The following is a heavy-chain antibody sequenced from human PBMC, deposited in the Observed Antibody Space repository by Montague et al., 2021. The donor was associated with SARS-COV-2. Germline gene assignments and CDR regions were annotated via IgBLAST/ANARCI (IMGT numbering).Heavy chain of an antibody. V-gene: IGHV3-23*01. CDR2: IRGGGYT. CDR1: GFSFMNYA. J-gene: IGHJ4*02. Sequence: SLRLSCAASGFSFMNYAMTWVRQAPGKRLEWVSAIRGGGYTHYADSVKGRFTISRDNSKDTLYLQMNSLRAEDSAMYYCATVPGWTYGQGYWGQGTLVTVSS. D-gene: IGHD4-17*01. CDR3: ATVPGWTYGQGY.